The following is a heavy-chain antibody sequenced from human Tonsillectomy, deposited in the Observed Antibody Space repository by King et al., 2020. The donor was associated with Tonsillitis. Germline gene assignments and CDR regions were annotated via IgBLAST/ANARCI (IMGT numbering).Heavy chain of an antibody. CDR1: GGSISSSSYY. J-gene: IGHJ4*02. CDR3: ARLRYSYGYSLYYFDY. V-gene: IGHV4-39*01. Sequence: QLQESGPGLVKPSETLSLTCTVSGGSISSSSYYWGWIRQPPGKGLEWIGSIYYSGSTYYNPFLKSRVTISVDTSKNQFSLKLSSVTAADTAVYYCARLRYSYGYSLYYFDYWGQGTLVTVSS. D-gene: IGHD5-18*01. CDR2: IYYSGST.